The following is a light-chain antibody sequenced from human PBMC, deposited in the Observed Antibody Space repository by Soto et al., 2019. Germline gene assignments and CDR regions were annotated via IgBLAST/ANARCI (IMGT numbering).Light chain of an antibody. CDR1: QSISSW. J-gene: IGKJ1*01. V-gene: IGKV1-5*03. CDR3: QQYNSYSWT. Sequence: DLQMTQSPSTLSASVGDRVTITCRASQSISSWLAWYQQKPGKAPKLLIYKASSLESGVESRFSGSGSGTEFTLTIRRLQPDDFATYYCQQYNSYSWTFGQGTKVEIK. CDR2: KAS.